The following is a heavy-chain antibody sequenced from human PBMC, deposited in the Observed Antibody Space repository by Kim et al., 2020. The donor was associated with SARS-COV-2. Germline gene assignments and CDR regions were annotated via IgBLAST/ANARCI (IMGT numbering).Heavy chain of an antibody. Sequence: SETLSLTCTVSGGSISSYYWSWIRQPPGKGLEWIGYIYYSGSTNYNPSLKSRVTISVDTSKNQFSLKLSSVTAADTAVYYCARLNYYGSGSNWFDPWGQGTLVTVSS. V-gene: IGHV4-59*08. J-gene: IGHJ5*02. CDR3: ARLNYYGSGSNWFDP. D-gene: IGHD3-10*01. CDR1: GGSISSYY. CDR2: IYYSGST.